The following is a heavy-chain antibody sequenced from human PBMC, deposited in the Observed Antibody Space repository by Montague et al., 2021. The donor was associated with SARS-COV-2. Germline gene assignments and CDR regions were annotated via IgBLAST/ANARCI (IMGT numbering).Heavy chain of an antibody. CDR2: TYYRSKWYV. Sequence: CAISGDSVSSDSGAWNWIRLSPSRGLEWLGRTYYRSKWYVDYAGSVRSRITINPDTSKNQFSLQMSSVTPDDTAVYYCARSKLLRSGYSSGWSGPGWFDPWGQGTPVTVSS. CDR3: ARSKLLRSGYSSGWSGPGWFDP. CDR1: GDSVSSDSGA. D-gene: IGHD6-19*01. V-gene: IGHV6-1*01. J-gene: IGHJ5*02.